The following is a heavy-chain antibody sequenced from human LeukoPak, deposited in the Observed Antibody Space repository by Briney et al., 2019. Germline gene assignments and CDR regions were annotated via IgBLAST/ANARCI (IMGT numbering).Heavy chain of an antibody. V-gene: IGHV3-7*05. Sequence: GGSLRLSCAASGFTFSSYWMSWVRQAPGKGLEWVANIKLGGSEEYYVDSVKGRFTISRDNAKNSLYLQMNSLRAEDTAVYYCARDIVVVTAYFDYWGQGTLVTVSS. CDR2: IKLGGSEE. CDR1: GFTFSSYW. J-gene: IGHJ4*02. CDR3: ARDIVVVTAYFDY. D-gene: IGHD2-21*02.